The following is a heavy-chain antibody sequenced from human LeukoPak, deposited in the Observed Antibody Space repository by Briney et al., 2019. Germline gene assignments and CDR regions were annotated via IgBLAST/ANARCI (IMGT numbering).Heavy chain of an antibody. Sequence: SETLSLTCTVSGGSISSSSYYWGWIRQPPGKGLEWIGSIYYSGTTYYNPSLKSRVTISVDTSKNQFSLKLSSVTAADTALYYCAKHYMGSSYNHGLDCWGQGTLVTVSS. J-gene: IGHJ4*02. CDR1: GGSISSSSYY. V-gene: IGHV4-39*01. D-gene: IGHD3-10*01. CDR3: AKHYMGSSYNHGLDC. CDR2: IYYSGTT.